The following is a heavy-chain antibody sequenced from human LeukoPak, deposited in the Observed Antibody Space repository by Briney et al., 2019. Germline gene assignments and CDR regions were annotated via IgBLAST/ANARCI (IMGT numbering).Heavy chain of an antibody. D-gene: IGHD3-3*01. V-gene: IGHV1-58*02. CDR1: GFTFTSSA. CDR3: AATLGLSYYDFLSCYFSGKYYYYGMDV. CDR2: IVVGSGNT. Sequence: SVKVSCKASGFTFTSSAMQWVRQARGQRLEWIGWIVVGSGNTNYAQKFQERVTITRDMSTSTAYMELSSLRSEDPAVYYCAATLGLSYYDFLSCYFSGKYYYYGMDVWGQGTTVTVSS. J-gene: IGHJ6*02.